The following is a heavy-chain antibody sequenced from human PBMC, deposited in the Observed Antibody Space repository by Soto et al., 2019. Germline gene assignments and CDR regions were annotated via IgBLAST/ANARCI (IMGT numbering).Heavy chain of an antibody. CDR1: GGSFSGYY. CDR2: INHSGST. CDR3: ARGRNLY. J-gene: IGHJ4*02. Sequence: LALTCAVYGGSFSGYYWSWIRQPPGKGLEWIGEINHSGSTNYNPSLKSRVTISVDTSKNQFSLKLSSVTAADTAVYYCARGRNLYWGQGTLVTISS. V-gene: IGHV4-34*01.